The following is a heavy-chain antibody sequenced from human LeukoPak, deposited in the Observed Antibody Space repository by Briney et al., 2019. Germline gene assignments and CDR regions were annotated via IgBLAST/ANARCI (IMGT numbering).Heavy chain of an antibody. J-gene: IGHJ4*02. Sequence: SETLSLTCTVSGGSISSHYWSWIRQPPGKGLEWIGYIYYSGSTNYNPSLKSRVAISVDTSKNQFSLKLSSVTAADTAVYYCAREVGDFWSGYSDYWGQGTLVTVSS. CDR1: GGSISSHY. CDR3: AREVGDFWSGYSDY. CDR2: IYYSGST. D-gene: IGHD3-3*01. V-gene: IGHV4-59*11.